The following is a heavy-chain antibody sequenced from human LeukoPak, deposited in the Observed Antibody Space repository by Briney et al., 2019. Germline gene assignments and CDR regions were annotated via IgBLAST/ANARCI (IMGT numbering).Heavy chain of an antibody. Sequence: ASETLSLTCTVSGGSISSGGYYWSWIRQHPGKGLEWIGYIYYSGSTYYNPSLKSRVTISVDTSKNQFSLKLNSVSATDTAVYYCARGRAYCGGDCSNYGMDVWGQGTTVTVSS. J-gene: IGHJ6*02. D-gene: IGHD2-21*02. V-gene: IGHV4-31*03. CDR2: IYYSGST. CDR1: GGSISSGGYY. CDR3: ARGRAYCGGDCSNYGMDV.